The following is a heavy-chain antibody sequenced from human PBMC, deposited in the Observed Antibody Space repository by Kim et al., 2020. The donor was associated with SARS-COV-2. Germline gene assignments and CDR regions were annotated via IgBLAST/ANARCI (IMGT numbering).Heavy chain of an antibody. J-gene: IGHJ3*02. D-gene: IGHD3-22*01. Sequence: SRVTISVDTSKNQFSLKLRSVTAADTAVYYCAREGYYDSSGYYRNNAFDIWGQGTMVTVSS. CDR3: AREGYYDSSGYYRNNAFDI. V-gene: IGHV4-59*01.